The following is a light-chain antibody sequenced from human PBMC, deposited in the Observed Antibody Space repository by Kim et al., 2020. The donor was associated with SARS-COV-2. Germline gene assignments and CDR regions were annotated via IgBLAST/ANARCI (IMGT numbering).Light chain of an antibody. CDR3: TSHANDNYV. CDR1: STAFDTYTY. J-gene: IGLJ1*01. Sequence: QSVVTQPPSASGSPGQSVTISCSGTSTAFDTYTYVSWYQQHPGKAPKLIIYEITKRPSGVPDRFSGSKSGDTASLTISGLQAEDEADYYCTSHANDNYVFGTGTKVTVL. CDR2: EIT. V-gene: IGLV2-8*01.